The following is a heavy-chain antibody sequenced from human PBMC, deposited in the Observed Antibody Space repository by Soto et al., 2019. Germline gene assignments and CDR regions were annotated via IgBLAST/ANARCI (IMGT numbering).Heavy chain of an antibody. V-gene: IGHV3-30-3*01. Sequence: QVQLVESGGGVVQPGRSLRLSCAASGFTFSSYAMHWVRQAPGKGLEWVAVISYDGSNKYYADSVKGRFTISRDNSKNTLYLQMNSRRDEDTAVYYCARDPRPDIVLVPAAISDWFDPWGQGTLVTVSS. D-gene: IGHD2-2*01. CDR1: GFTFSSYA. CDR3: ARDPRPDIVLVPAAISDWFDP. J-gene: IGHJ5*02. CDR2: ISYDGSNK.